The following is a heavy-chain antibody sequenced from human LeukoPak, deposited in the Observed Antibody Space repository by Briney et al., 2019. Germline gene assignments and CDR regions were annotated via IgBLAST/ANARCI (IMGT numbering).Heavy chain of an antibody. CDR3: ARDHSSSSWMDSFEI. CDR2: IYTTGTA. CDR1: GGSIGPYY. Sequence: PSETLSLTCIISGGSIGPYYWSWIRQAAGKGPEWIGRIYTTGTADYNPSLKGRVFLSVDTSKNQFSLKVTSVTAADTAVYYCARDHSSSSWMDSFEIWGPGTKVTVPS. V-gene: IGHV4-4*07. J-gene: IGHJ3*02. D-gene: IGHD6-6*01.